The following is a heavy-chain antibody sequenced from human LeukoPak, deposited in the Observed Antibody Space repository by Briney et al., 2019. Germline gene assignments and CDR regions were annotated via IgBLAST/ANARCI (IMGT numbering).Heavy chain of an antibody. CDR3: ARSHLWFRELFSLYYFDY. J-gene: IGHJ4*02. Sequence: PGGSLRLSCAASGFTFSSYEMNWVRQAPGKGLEWVSYISSSGSTIYYADSVKGRFTISRDNAKNSLYLQMNSLRAEDTAVCYCARSHLWFRELFSLYYFDYWGQGTLVTVSS. D-gene: IGHD3-10*01. CDR1: GFTFSSYE. CDR2: ISSSGSTI. V-gene: IGHV3-48*03.